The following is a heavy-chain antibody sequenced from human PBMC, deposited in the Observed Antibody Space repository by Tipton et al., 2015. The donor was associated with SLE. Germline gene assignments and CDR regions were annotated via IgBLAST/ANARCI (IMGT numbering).Heavy chain of an antibody. Sequence: SLRLSCAVSGFSFSSYTISWVRQAPGKGLEWVSSISSSSTYIYYADSVKGRFTISRDNAKNSLYLLMNSLRAVDTAVYYCARDGGPNCSGGSCYSTYWGQGTLVTVSS. CDR3: ARDGGPNCSGGSCYSTY. J-gene: IGHJ4*02. CDR2: ISSSSTYI. V-gene: IGHV3-21*01. D-gene: IGHD2-15*01. CDR1: GFSFSSYT.